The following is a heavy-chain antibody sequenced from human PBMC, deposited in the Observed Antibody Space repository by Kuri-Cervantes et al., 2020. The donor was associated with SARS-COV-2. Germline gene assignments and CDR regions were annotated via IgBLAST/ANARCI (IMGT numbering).Heavy chain of an antibody. J-gene: IGHJ4*02. Sequence: GESLKISCAASGFTFSSYGMHWVRQAPGKGLEWVAFIRYDGSNKYYADSVKGRFTISRDNSKNTLYLQMNSLRAEDTAVYYCAKGIAVAGTGGFDYWGQGTPVTVSS. V-gene: IGHV3-30*02. CDR2: IRYDGSNK. CDR3: AKGIAVAGTGGFDY. D-gene: IGHD6-19*01. CDR1: GFTFSSYG.